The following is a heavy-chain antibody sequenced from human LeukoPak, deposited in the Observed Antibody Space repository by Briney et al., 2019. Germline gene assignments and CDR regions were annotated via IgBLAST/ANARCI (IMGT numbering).Heavy chain of an antibody. Sequence: GGSLRLSCAASGFTFNIYSMNWVRQAPGKGLEWVAVISYDAKNEYYTDSVKGRFTVSRDNAKNTLYLQMNSLRAEDTAVYYCAKQMAVDYFDYWGQGTLVTVSS. CDR1: GFTFNIYS. CDR2: ISYDAKNE. J-gene: IGHJ4*02. D-gene: IGHD5-24*01. CDR3: AKQMAVDYFDY. V-gene: IGHV3-30*18.